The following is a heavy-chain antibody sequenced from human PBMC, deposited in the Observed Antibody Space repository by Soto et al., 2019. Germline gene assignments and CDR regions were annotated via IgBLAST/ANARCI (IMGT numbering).Heavy chain of an antibody. CDR2: ISYDGSNK. CDR1: GFTFSSYG. CDR3: KTFAPYDAFDV. V-gene: IGHV3-30*03. J-gene: IGHJ3*01. Sequence: PGGSLRLSCAASGFTFSSYGMHWVRQAPGKGLEWVAVISYDGSNKYYADSVKGRFTISRDNSKNTLYLQMNSLRAEDTAVYYCKTFAPYDAFDVWGQGTMVTVSS.